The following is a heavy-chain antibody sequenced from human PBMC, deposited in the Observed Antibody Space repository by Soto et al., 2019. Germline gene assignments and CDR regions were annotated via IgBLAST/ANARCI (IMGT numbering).Heavy chain of an antibody. Sequence: GASVKVSCKASGYTFTGYYMHWVRQAPGQGLEWMGWINPNSGGTNYAQKFQGWVTMTRDTSISTAYMELSSLRSEDTAVYYCARDATAMDTNWFDPWGQGTLVTVS. J-gene: IGHJ5*02. V-gene: IGHV1-2*04. CDR2: INPNSGGT. CDR3: ARDATAMDTNWFDP. CDR1: GYTFTGYY. D-gene: IGHD5-18*01.